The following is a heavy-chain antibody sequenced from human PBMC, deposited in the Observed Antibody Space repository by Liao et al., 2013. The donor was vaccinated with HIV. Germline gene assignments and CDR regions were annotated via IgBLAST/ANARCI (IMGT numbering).Heavy chain of an antibody. Sequence: QVQLQQWGAGLLKPSETLSLTCAVYGGSFSGYYWSWIRQPPGKGLEWIGEINHSGSTNYNPSLKSRVTISVDTSKNQFSLKLSSVTAADTAVYYCARDARGWNWFDSWGQGTQVTVSS. V-gene: IGHV4-34*01. CDR3: ARDARGWNWFDS. CDR2: INHSGST. D-gene: IGHD6-19*01. J-gene: IGHJ5*01. CDR1: GGSFSGYY.